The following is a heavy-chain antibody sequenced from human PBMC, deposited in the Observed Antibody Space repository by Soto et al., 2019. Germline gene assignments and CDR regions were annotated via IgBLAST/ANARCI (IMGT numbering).Heavy chain of an antibody. V-gene: IGHV3-48*01. D-gene: IGHD1-26*01. Sequence: PGGSLRLSCAASGFTLSSYSMNWVRQAPGKGLEWVAYLRSSDNHINYADSVKGRFTVSSDTAKNSLYLQMNSLRAEDTAVYYCARDYLWAFDFWDQGSL. J-gene: IGHJ4*02. CDR3: ARDYLWAFDF. CDR1: GFTLSSYS. CDR2: LRSSDNHI.